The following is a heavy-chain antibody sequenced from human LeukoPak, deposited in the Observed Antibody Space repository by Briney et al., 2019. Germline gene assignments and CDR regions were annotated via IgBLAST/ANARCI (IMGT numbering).Heavy chain of an antibody. J-gene: IGHJ5*02. Sequence: PSETLSLTCTVSGGSISSYYWSWIRQPPGKGLEWIGYISYSGSTNYNPSLKSRVTISVDTSKNQFSLKLTSVTAADTAVYYCARSRWFDPWGQGTLVTVSS. CDR3: ARSRWFDP. V-gene: IGHV4-59*01. CDR1: GGSISSYY. CDR2: ISYSGST.